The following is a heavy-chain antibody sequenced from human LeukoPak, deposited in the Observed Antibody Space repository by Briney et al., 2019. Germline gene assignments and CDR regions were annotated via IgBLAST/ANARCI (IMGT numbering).Heavy chain of an antibody. CDR1: GFTVSSIH. CDR3: ARVIAMAMATIREFDY. J-gene: IGHJ4*02. D-gene: IGHD5-24*01. CDR2: IYSGGST. V-gene: IGHV3-66*01. Sequence: GGSLRLSCAASGFTVSSIHMNWVRQAPGKGLEWVSVIYSGGSTYYADSVKGRFTISRDSSKNTLYLQMNSLRAEDSAMYYCARVIAMAMATIREFDYWGQGTLVTVSS.